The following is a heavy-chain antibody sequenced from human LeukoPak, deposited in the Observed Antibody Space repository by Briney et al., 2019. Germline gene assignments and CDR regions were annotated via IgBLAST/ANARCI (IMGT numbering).Heavy chain of an antibody. CDR2: IYSGGST. Sequence: GGSLRLSCAASGFTVSSNYMSWVRQAPGKGLEWVSVIYSGGSTYYADSVKGRFTISRDNAKNSLYLQMNSLRAEDTALYYCAKDPNPFYDSSGYFDYWGQGTLVTVSS. CDR1: GFTVSSNY. D-gene: IGHD3-22*01. V-gene: IGHV3-53*05. CDR3: AKDPNPFYDSSGYFDY. J-gene: IGHJ4*02.